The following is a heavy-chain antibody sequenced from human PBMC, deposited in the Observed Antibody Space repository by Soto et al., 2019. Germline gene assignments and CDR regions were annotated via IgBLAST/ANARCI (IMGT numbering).Heavy chain of an antibody. CDR3: ARVPVDTAMVEYYFDY. V-gene: IGHV3-30-3*01. CDR1: GFTFSSYA. D-gene: IGHD5-18*01. J-gene: IGHJ4*02. Sequence: GGSLRLSCAASGFTFSSYAMHWVRQAPGKGLEWVAVISYDGSNKYYADSVKGRFTISRDNSKNTLYLQMNSLRAEDTAVYYCARVPVDTAMVEYYFDYWGQGTLVTVSS. CDR2: ISYDGSNK.